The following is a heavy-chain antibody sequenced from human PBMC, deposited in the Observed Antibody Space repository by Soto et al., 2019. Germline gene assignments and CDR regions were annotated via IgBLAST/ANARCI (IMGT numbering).Heavy chain of an antibody. CDR3: ARGKPVYDFWSGYPINYYAMHV. CDR2: IKQDGSEK. CDR1: GFTFSSYW. J-gene: IGHJ6*02. D-gene: IGHD3-3*01. Sequence: PGGSLRLSCAASGFTFSSYWMSWVRQAPGKGLEWVANIKQDGSEKYYVDSVKGRFTISRDNAKNSLYLQMNSLRAEDTAEYYCARGKPVYDFWSGYPINYYAMHVWGPGTTVTVSS. V-gene: IGHV3-7*01.